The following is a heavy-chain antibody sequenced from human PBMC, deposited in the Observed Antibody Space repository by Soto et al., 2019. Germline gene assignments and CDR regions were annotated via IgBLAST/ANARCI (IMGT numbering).Heavy chain of an antibody. J-gene: IGHJ5*02. Sequence: GGSLRLSCAASGFTFSDYYMSWIRQAPGKGLEWVSYISSSGSTIYYADSVKGRFTISRDNAKNSLYLQMNSLRAEDTAVYYCARGMDKYCSSTSCSFDPWGQGTLVTVSS. CDR2: ISSSGSTI. D-gene: IGHD2-2*01. CDR1: GFTFSDYY. CDR3: ARGMDKYCSSTSCSFDP. V-gene: IGHV3-11*01.